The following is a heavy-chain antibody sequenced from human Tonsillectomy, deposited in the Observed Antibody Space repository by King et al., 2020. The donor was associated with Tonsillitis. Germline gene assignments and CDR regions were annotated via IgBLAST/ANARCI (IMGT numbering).Heavy chain of an antibody. Sequence: VQLQESGPGLVQPSETLSLTCVVSVYSISSGYYWGFIRQPPGKALEWIGSVFHRGSTFYNPSLKSRASISVDTFKNKFSLNLSSVTAADRAVYYCGTYPDYVLFWGQGTLVAVSS. CDR2: VFHRGST. J-gene: IGHJ4*02. V-gene: IGHV4-38-2*01. D-gene: IGHD2-2*01. CDR1: VYSISSGYY. CDR3: GTYPDYVLF.